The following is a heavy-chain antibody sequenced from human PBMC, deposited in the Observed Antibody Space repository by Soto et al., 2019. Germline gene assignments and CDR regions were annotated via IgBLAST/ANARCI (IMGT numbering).Heavy chain of an antibody. CDR3: ARDRTGPYYYGMDV. CDR2: IDHSGST. V-gene: IGHV4-30-2*01. Sequence: SETLSLTCAVSGGSISSGGYSWSWIRPPPGKGLEWIGYIDHSGSTYYNPSLKSRVTISVDRSKNQFSLKLSSVTAADTAVYYCARDRTGPYYYGMDVWGQGTTVTVSS. CDR1: GGSISSGGYS. J-gene: IGHJ6*02. D-gene: IGHD1-1*01.